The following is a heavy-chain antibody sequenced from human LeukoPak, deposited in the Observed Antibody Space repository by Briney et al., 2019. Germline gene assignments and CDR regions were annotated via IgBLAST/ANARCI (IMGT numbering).Heavy chain of an antibody. J-gene: IGHJ5*02. Sequence: SETLSLTCAVYRGSLSGYHWSWIRQPPGKGLEWIGEINHSGSTNYNPSLKSRVTISVDTSKNQFSLKLSSVTAADTAVYYCARAMAGGAVADNWFDPWGQGTLVTVSS. CDR3: ARAMAGGAVADNWFDP. D-gene: IGHD6-19*01. V-gene: IGHV4-34*01. CDR2: INHSGST. CDR1: RGSLSGYH.